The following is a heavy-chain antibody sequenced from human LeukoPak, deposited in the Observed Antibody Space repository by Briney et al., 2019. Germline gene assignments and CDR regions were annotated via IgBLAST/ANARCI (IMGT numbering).Heavy chain of an antibody. J-gene: IGHJ4*02. CDR1: GYTFTSYN. Sequence: VASVKVSCKASGYTFTSYNINWVLQATGQGLEWMGWVNPSSGNTRYVQKFQGRVTITRNTSISTAYMELSSLRSEDTAVYYCARGGYIAARPFDYWGQGTLVTVSS. D-gene: IGHD6-6*01. V-gene: IGHV1-8*01. CDR2: VNPSSGNT. CDR3: ARGGYIAARPFDY.